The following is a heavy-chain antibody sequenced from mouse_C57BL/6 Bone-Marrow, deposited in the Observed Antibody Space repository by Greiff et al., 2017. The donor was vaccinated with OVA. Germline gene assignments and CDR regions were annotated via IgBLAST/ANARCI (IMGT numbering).Heavy chain of an antibody. CDR1: GFTFSDYG. J-gene: IGHJ2*01. V-gene: IGHV5-17*01. Sequence: EVKLVESGGGLVKPGGSLKLSCAASGFTFSDYGMHWVRQAPEKGLEWVAYISSGSSTIYYADTVKGRFTISRDNAKNTLFLQMTSLRSEDTAMYYCARPYYSNYGGYFDYWGQGTTLTVSS. CDR3: ARPYYSNYGGYFDY. D-gene: IGHD2-5*01. CDR2: ISSGSSTI.